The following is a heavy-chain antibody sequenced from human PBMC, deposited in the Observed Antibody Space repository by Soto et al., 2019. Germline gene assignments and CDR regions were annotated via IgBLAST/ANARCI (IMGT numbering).Heavy chain of an antibody. J-gene: IGHJ6*03. CDR3: ASSSTIVYYYYYYMDV. V-gene: IGHV4-34*01. CDR2: INHSGST. D-gene: IGHD1-1*01. Sequence: SETLSLTCAVYGGSFSGYYWSWIRQPPGKGLEWIGEINHSGSTNYNPSLKSRVTISVDTSKNQFSLKLSSVTAADTAVYYCASSSTIVYYYYYYMDVWGKGTTVTVSS. CDR1: GGSFSGYY.